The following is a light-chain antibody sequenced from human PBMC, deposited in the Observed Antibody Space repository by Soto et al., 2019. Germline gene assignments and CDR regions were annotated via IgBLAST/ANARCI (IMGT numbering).Light chain of an antibody. V-gene: IGKV3-20*01. CDR2: GAS. J-gene: IGKJ1*01. CDR1: QSVSSSY. Sequence: EIVLTQSPATLSLSPGERATLSCRASQSVSSSYLAWYQQKPGQAPRLLIYGASSRATGIPDRFSGSGSGTDFTLTSSRLEPEDFAVYYCQQYGSSRTFGQGTKVDI. CDR3: QQYGSSRT.